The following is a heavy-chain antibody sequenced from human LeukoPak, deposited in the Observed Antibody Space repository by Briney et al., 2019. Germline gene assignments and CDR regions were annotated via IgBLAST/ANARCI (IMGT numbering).Heavy chain of an antibody. V-gene: IGHV3-11*04. CDR3: ARDSAGNDY. CDR2: ISNTGSPI. D-gene: IGHD6-13*01. J-gene: IGHJ4*02. Sequence: PGGSLRLSCAASGFSFRDYFMSWVRQAPGKGLEWISYISNTGSPIYFADSVKGRFTISRDNAKNSLYLQMNSLRAEDTAMYYCARDSAGNDYWGQGTLVTVSS. CDR1: GFSFRDYF.